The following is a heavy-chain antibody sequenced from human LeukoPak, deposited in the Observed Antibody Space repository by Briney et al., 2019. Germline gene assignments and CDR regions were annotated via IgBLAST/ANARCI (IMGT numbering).Heavy chain of an antibody. J-gene: IGHJ4*02. D-gene: IGHD3-22*01. CDR3: ARYYDSSGYSDYFDY. CDR1: GFTFSNYA. CDR2: IRYDGSNK. V-gene: IGHV3-30*02. Sequence: GSLRLSCAASGFTFSNYAMHWVRQAPGKGLEWVAFIRYDGSNKYYADSVKGRFTISRDNAKNSLYLQMNSLRAEDTAVYYCARYYDSSGYSDYFDYWGQGTLVTVSS.